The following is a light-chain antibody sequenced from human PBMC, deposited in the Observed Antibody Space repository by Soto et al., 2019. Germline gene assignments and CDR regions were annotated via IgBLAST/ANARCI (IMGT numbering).Light chain of an antibody. CDR2: AAS. J-gene: IGKJ2*01. CDR1: QSISSH. Sequence: DIRMTQSPSSLSASVGDRVTITCRASQSISSHLNWYHQKPGKAPKLLIYAASSLQSGVPSRFSGSGSGTDFILSISSLQPEDFATYYCQQSYSTPRTFGQGTKLEIK. V-gene: IGKV1-39*01. CDR3: QQSYSTPRT.